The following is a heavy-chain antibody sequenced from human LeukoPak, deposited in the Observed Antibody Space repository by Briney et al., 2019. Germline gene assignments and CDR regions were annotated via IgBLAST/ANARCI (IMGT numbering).Heavy chain of an antibody. V-gene: IGHV1-3*01. J-gene: IGHJ4*02. CDR2: INAGNGDT. Sequence: ASVKVSCKASGGTFSSYAISWVRQAPGQRLEWMGWINAGNGDTKYSQSFQGRVTITRDTSASTAYMELSSLRSEDTAVYYCARNRHYYVSTGYYYDYFDYWGQGTLVTVSS. D-gene: IGHD3-22*01. CDR3: ARNRHYYVSTGYYYDYFDY. CDR1: GGTFSSYA.